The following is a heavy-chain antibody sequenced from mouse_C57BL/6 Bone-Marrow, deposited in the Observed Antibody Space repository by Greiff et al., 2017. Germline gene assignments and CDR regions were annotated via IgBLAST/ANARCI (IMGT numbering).Heavy chain of an antibody. CDR3: ARAGYWYFDV. CDR2: INPGSGGT. Sequence: QVQLQQSGAELVRPGTSVKVSCKASGYAFTNYLIEWVKQRPGQGLEWIGVINPGSGGTKYNEKFKGKATLTADKSSSTAYMQLSSLTSEDSAVYFCARAGYWYFDVWGTGTTVTVSS. J-gene: IGHJ1*03. CDR1: GYAFTNYL. V-gene: IGHV1-54*01.